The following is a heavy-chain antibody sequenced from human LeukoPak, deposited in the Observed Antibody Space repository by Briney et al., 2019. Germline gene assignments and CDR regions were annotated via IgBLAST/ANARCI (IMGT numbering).Heavy chain of an antibody. CDR1: GGSITGYH. Sequence: SPSETQSLTCTVSGGSITGYHWSWIRQPPGKGLEWIGYIYSSETTNYKPSLKSRVTISADTSKNQFSLKLTSVTAADTAIYYCARRNDFDIWGQGTMVTVSS. V-gene: IGHV4-4*08. J-gene: IGHJ3*02. CDR2: IYSSETT. CDR3: ARRNDFDI.